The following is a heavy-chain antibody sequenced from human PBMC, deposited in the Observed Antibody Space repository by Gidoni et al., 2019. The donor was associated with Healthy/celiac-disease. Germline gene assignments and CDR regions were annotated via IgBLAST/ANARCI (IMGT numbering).Heavy chain of an antibody. D-gene: IGHD3-22*01. J-gene: IGHJ4*02. Sequence: EVQLVESGGGLVQPGRSLRLSCAASGFTFDDYAMHWVRQAPGKGLEWVSGISWNSGSIGYADSVKGRFTISRDNAKNSLYLQMNSLRAEDTALYYCAKDPFNDSSGYYFDYWGQGTLVTVSS. CDR3: AKDPFNDSSGYYFDY. V-gene: IGHV3-9*01. CDR1: GFTFDDYA. CDR2: ISWNSGSI.